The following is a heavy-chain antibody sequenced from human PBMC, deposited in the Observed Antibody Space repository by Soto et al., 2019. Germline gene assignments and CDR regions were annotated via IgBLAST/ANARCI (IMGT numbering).Heavy chain of an antibody. CDR1: GFTLSSYA. D-gene: IGHD5-18*01. Sequence: QVQVVESGGGVVQPGRSLRLSCAASGFTLSSYAMHWVRQAPGKWLEWVAVISYDASNKYYADSVKGRFTISRDNSKNTLYLQMNSLRAEDTAVYYCARDSAMVLYYFDYWGQGTLVTVSS. V-gene: IGHV3-30-3*01. CDR2: ISYDASNK. CDR3: ARDSAMVLYYFDY. J-gene: IGHJ4*02.